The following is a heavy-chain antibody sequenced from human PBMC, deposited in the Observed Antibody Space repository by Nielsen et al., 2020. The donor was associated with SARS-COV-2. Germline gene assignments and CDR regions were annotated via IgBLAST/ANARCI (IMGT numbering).Heavy chain of an antibody. Sequence: GGSLRLSCAASGFTFSSYAMSWVRQAPGKGLEWVSAISGSGGSTYYADSVKGRFTISRDNSKNTLYLQMNSLRAEDTAVYYCARDDNSGYDFWSGYLSYWGQGTLVTVSS. D-gene: IGHD3-3*01. CDR1: GFTFSSYA. CDR3: ARDDNSGYDFWSGYLSY. J-gene: IGHJ4*02. V-gene: IGHV3-23*01. CDR2: ISGSGGST.